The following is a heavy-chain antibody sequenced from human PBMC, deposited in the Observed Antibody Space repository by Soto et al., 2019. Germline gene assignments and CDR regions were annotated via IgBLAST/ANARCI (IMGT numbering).Heavy chain of an antibody. CDR3: ARDYGDYSWDY. CDR1: GGSFSGYY. V-gene: IGHV4-34*01. D-gene: IGHD4-17*01. Sequence: QVQLQQWGAGLLKPSETLSLTCAVYGGSFSGYYWSWIRQPPGKGLEWIGEINHSGSTNYNPSLKSRVTTSVDTSKNQFSLKLSSVTAADTAVYYCARDYGDYSWDYWGQGTLVTVSS. CDR2: INHSGST. J-gene: IGHJ4*02.